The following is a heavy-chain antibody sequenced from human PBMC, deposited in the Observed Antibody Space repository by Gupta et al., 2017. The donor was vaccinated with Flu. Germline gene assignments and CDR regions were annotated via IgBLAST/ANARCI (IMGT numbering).Heavy chain of an antibody. Sequence: QVQLQESGPGLVKPSETLSLTCTVSGGSISSYYWSWIRQPPGTGLEWIGYIYYSGSTNYNPSLKSRVTISVDTSKNQFSLKLSSVTAADTAVYYCARAGYIVATIPSSTHYYGMDVWGQGTTVTVSS. V-gene: IGHV4-59*01. CDR2: IYYSGST. CDR1: GGSISSYY. D-gene: IGHD5-12*01. J-gene: IGHJ6*02. CDR3: ARAGYIVATIPSSTHYYGMDV.